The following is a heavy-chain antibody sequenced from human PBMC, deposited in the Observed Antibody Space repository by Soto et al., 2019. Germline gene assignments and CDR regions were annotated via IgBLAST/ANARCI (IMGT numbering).Heavy chain of an antibody. CDR1: GGTFSNYP. J-gene: IGHJ6*02. V-gene: IGHV1-69*01. Sequence: QVQLVQSGAEVKKPGSSVKVSCKASGGTFSNYPITWVRRAPGQGLEWLGGIIPIFGKADYTQKFQGRVTITADEPTSTAYMEISSLTSEDTAVYFCARGQGYCSGGICYYYYYGMDVWGQGTTVTVSS. CDR2: IIPIFGKA. CDR3: ARGQGYCSGGICYYYYYGMDV. D-gene: IGHD2-15*01.